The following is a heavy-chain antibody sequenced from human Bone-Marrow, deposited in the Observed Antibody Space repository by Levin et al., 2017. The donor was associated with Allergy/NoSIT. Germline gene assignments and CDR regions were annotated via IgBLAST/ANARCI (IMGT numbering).Heavy chain of an antibody. CDR1: GFTFDDYT. D-gene: IGHD1-1*01. CDR3: AKEGGTIYFDS. J-gene: IGHJ4*02. V-gene: IGHV3-43*01. Sequence: GESLKISCAASGFTFDDYTIHWVRQPPGKGLEWVSLISWDSTNTYYADSVKGRFTISRDNSKNYLYLQMNSLITEDTALYYCAKEGGTIYFDSWGQGTLVTVSS. CDR2: ISWDSTNT.